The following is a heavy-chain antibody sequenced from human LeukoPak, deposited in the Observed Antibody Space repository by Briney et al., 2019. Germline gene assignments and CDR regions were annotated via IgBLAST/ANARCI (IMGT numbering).Heavy chain of an antibody. CDR2: ISFDGTKK. J-gene: IGHJ2*01. Sequence: GGSLRLSCSASGFTVSSYGMHWVRQAPGKGLEWVAVISFDGTKKNYADSVMGRFTISRDNYENTLYLQMSSLRGEDTAVYFCARDHVDTSSWSQYFDLWGRGTLVTVSS. CDR3: ARDHVDTSSWSQYFDL. D-gene: IGHD6-13*01. CDR1: GFTVSSYG. V-gene: IGHV3-30*03.